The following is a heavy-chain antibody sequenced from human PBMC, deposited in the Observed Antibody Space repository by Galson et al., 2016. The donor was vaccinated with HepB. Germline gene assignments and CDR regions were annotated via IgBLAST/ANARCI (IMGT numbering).Heavy chain of an antibody. CDR1: GFTVSNNY. V-gene: IGHV3-66*01. Sequence: SLRLSCAASGFTVSNNYMRWVRQAPGKGLEWVSLIYSGGSTSYADPVKGRFTISRDSSKSTLHLQMNSLRAEDTAVYYCARNRHCSGGSCYGAWGQGTLVTVSS. CDR2: IYSGGST. J-gene: IGHJ5*02. CDR3: ARNRHCSGGSCYGA. D-gene: IGHD2-15*01.